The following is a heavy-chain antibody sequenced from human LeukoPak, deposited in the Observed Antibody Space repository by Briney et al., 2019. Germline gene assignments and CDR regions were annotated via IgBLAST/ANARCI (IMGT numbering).Heavy chain of an antibody. V-gene: IGHV1-24*01. Sequence: ASVKVSCKVSGYTLTELSMHWVRQAPGKGLEWTGGFDPEDGETIYAQKFQGRVTMTEDTSTDTAYMELSSLRSEDTAVYYCATKSTNYDILTGYPYSDAFDIWGQGTMVTVSS. CDR1: GYTLTELS. CDR3: ATKSTNYDILTGYPYSDAFDI. CDR2: FDPEDGET. J-gene: IGHJ3*02. D-gene: IGHD3-9*01.